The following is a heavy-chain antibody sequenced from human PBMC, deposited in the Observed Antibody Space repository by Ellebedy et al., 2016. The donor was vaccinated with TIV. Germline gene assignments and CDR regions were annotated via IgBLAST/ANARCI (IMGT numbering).Heavy chain of an antibody. Sequence: SETLSLTCTVSGYSISSGNYWGWIRQPPGKGLEWIGSMYHSGSTYYNTSLKMLVTISVDMFKNQFSLKLCSVTAADTAVYYCATFRNLDGFDIWGQGTMVTVSS. CDR2: MYHSGST. CDR1: GYSISSGNY. J-gene: IGHJ3*02. V-gene: IGHV4-38-2*02. CDR3: ATFRNLDGFDI.